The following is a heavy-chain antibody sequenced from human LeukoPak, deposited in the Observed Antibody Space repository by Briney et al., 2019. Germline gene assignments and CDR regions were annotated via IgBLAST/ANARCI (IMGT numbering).Heavy chain of an antibody. V-gene: IGHV3-23*01. CDR2: ISGSGDST. Sequence: GGSLRLSCAASGFTFSTYAMSWVRQAPGKGLEWVSGISGSGDSTYYADSVKGRFTISRDSSKNTLYLQMNSLRAEDTAVYFCARAHGYASTWHLDNWGQGTLVTVSS. J-gene: IGHJ4*02. CDR1: GFTFSTYA. CDR3: ARAHGYASTWHLDN. D-gene: IGHD6-13*01.